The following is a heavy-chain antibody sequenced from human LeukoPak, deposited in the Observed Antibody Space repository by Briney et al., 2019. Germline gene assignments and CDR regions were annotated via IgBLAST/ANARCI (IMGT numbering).Heavy chain of an antibody. Sequence: ASVKVSRKVSGYTLTELSMHWVRQAPGKGLEWMGGFDPEDGETIYAQKFQGRVTMTEDTSTDTAYMELSSLRSEDTAVYYCATGYYYDSSGSYYFDYWGQGTLVTVSS. V-gene: IGHV1-24*01. CDR2: FDPEDGET. CDR3: ATGYYYDSSGSYYFDY. J-gene: IGHJ4*02. D-gene: IGHD3-22*01. CDR1: GYTLTELS.